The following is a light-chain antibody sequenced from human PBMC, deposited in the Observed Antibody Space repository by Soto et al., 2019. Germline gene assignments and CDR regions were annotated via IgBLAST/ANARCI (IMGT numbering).Light chain of an antibody. CDR2: DAS. CDR3: QNYNSAPFT. V-gene: IGKV1-27*01. Sequence: DFQMTQSPPSLSASVGDRVTITCRASQDISNFLAWYQQKPGKVPKVLIYDASTLQSGVPSRFSGSGSGTDFTLTISSLQPEDVATYYCQNYNSAPFTFGPVTKVGI. J-gene: IGKJ3*01. CDR1: QDISNF.